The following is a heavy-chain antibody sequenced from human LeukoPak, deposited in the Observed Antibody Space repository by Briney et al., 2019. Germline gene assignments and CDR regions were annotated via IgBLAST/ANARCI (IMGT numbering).Heavy chain of an antibody. J-gene: IGHJ4*02. D-gene: IGHD6-13*01. Sequence: GASVKVSCKASGYTFTGYYMHWVRQAPGQGLEWMGWINPNSGGTNYAQKFQGRVTMTRDTSISTAYMELSRLRSDDTAVYYCARVMRRVGYSSSWYGYWGQGTLVTVSS. V-gene: IGHV1-2*02. CDR1: GYTFTGYY. CDR2: INPNSGGT. CDR3: ARVMRRVGYSSSWYGY.